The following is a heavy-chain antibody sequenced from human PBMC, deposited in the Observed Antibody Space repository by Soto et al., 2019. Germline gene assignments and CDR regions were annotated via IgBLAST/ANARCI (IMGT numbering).Heavy chain of an antibody. V-gene: IGHV4-59*01. CDR3: ARDRYYYDSSGYLRAWFDP. CDR2: IYYSGST. CDR1: GGSISSYY. D-gene: IGHD3-22*01. Sequence: PSETLSLTCTVSGGSISSYYWSWIRQPPGKGLEWIGYIYYSGSTNYNPSLKSRVTISVDTSKNQFSLKLSSVTAADTAVYYCARDRYYYDSSGYLRAWFDPWGQGTLVTVSS. J-gene: IGHJ5*02.